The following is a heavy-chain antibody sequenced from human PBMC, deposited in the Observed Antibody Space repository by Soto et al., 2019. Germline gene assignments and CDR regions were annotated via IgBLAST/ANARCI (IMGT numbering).Heavy chain of an antibody. D-gene: IGHD3-9*01. J-gene: IGHJ4*02. CDR1: GGSIGSGGYY. CDR3: AREYYDVLTGYSHLDY. CDR2: IYYSGIT. V-gene: IGHV4-31*03. Sequence: SETLSLTCSVSGGSIGSGGYYWSWIRQYPGTGLEWIGYIYYSGITNYSPSLKSRVNISVDTSKNQFSLKLSSVTAADTAVYNCAREYYDVLTGYSHLDYWGQGTLVTVSS.